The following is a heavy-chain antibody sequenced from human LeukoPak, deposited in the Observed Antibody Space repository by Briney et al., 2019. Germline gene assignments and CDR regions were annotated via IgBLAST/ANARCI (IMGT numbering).Heavy chain of an antibody. CDR3: ARDLTGYSYGRFDP. V-gene: IGHV4-34*01. CDR1: GGSFSGYY. J-gene: IGHJ5*02. CDR2: INHSGST. Sequence: PSETLSLTCAVYGGSFSGYYWSWIRQPPGKGLEWIGEINHSGSTNYNPSLKSRVTISVDTSKNQFSLKLSSVTAADTAVYYCARDLTGYSYGRFDPWGQGTLVTVSS. D-gene: IGHD5-18*01.